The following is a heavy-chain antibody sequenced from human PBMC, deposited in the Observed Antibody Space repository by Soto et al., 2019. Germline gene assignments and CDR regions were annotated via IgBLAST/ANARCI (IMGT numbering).Heavy chain of an antibody. D-gene: IGHD6-13*01. Sequence: DVQLVESGGVVVQPGGSLRLSCAASGFTFDDYTMHWVRQAPGKGLEWVSLISWDGGSTYYADSVKGRFAISRDNSKNSLYLQMNSLRTEDTALYYCAKSVERQQLGTGLWFDPWGQGTLVTVSS. CDR3: AKSVERQQLGTGLWFDP. V-gene: IGHV3-43*01. CDR1: GFTFDDYT. J-gene: IGHJ5*02. CDR2: ISWDGGST.